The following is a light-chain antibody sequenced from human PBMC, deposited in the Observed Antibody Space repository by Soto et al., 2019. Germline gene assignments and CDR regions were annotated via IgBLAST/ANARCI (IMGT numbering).Light chain of an antibody. Sequence: QSALTQPASVSGSPGQSITISCTGTSSDVGSYNLVSWYQQHPCKAPKLMIYEGSKRPSGVSNRFSGSKSGNTASLTISGLQAEDEADYYCCSYAGSSTVFGGGTKLTVL. CDR2: EGS. J-gene: IGLJ2*01. CDR3: CSYAGSSTV. CDR1: SSDVGSYNL. V-gene: IGLV2-23*01.